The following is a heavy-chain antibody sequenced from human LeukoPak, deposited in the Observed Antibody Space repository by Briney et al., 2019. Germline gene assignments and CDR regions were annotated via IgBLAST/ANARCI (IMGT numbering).Heavy chain of an antibody. CDR1: GYTLTELS. CDR3: ARDSDSSGWYVGNWFDP. V-gene: IGHV3-30-3*01. D-gene: IGHD6-19*01. Sequence: SCKVSGYTLTELSMHWVRQAPGKGLEWVAVISYDGSNKYYADSVKGRFTISRDNSKNTLYLQMNSLRAEDTAVYYCARDSDSSGWYVGNWFDPWGQGTLVTVSS. CDR2: ISYDGSNK. J-gene: IGHJ5*02.